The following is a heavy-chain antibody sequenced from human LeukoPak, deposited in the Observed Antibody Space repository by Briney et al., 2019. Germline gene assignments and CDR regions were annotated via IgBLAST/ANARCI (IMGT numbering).Heavy chain of an antibody. Sequence: ASVKVSCKASGYTFTSYGISWVRQAPGQGLERMGWISAYNGNTNYAQKLQGRVTMTTDTSTSTAYMELRSLRSDDTAVYYCARGTSRFLEWLSGVDYWGQGTLVTVSS. J-gene: IGHJ4*02. CDR3: ARGTSRFLEWLSGVDY. CDR1: GYTFTSYG. CDR2: ISAYNGNT. V-gene: IGHV1-18*01. D-gene: IGHD3-3*01.